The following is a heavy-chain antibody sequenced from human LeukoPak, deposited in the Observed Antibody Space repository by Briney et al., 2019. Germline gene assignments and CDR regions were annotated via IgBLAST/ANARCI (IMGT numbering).Heavy chain of an antibody. D-gene: IGHD2-2*01. J-gene: IGHJ5*02. CDR2: ISPNGGVT. Sequence: GGSLRLSCAASGFTFSSYWMSWVRQAPGKGLEWVSSISPNGGVTYYADSVTGRFAISRDNSRNTLYVQMNSLRAEDTAVYYCVRGAMTSWFAPWGQGTLVTVSS. V-gene: IGHV3-23*01. CDR3: VRGAMTSWFAP. CDR1: GFTFSSYW.